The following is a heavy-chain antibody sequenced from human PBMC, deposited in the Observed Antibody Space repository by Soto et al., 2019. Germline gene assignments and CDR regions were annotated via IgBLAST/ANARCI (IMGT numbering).Heavy chain of an antibody. J-gene: IGHJ3*02. Sequence: EVQLVESGGGLIQPGGSLRLSCAASGFTVSSNYMSWVRQAPGKGLEWVSVIYSGGSTYYADSVKGRFTISRDNSNKTINLQMNGLRAEDTAVYYCARAAAGGLWFGGGAFDIWGQGTMVTVSS. V-gene: IGHV3-53*01. D-gene: IGHD3-10*01. CDR3: ARAAAGGLWFGGGAFDI. CDR1: GFTVSSNY. CDR2: IYSGGST.